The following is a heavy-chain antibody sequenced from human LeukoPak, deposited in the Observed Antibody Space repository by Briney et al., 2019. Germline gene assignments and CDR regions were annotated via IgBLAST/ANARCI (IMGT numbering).Heavy chain of an antibody. V-gene: IGHV3-23*01. J-gene: IGHJ4*02. CDR3: ANARLVDTAFGFDY. Sequence: GGSLRLSCAASGFTFSNYAMNWVRQAPGKGLEWVSTISGSGDNTYYADSVKGRFTLSRDNSKTTLYLQMNSLRAEDTAVYYCANARLVDTAFGFDYWGQGTLVTVSS. CDR1: GFTFSNYA. CDR2: ISGSGDNT. D-gene: IGHD5-18*01.